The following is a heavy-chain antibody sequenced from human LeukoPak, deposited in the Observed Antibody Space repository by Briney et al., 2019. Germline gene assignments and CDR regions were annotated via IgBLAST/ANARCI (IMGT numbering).Heavy chain of an antibody. Sequence: PGGSLRLSCAASGFTFSGYSMNWVRQAPGKGLEWVSSISSSSSYIYYADSVKGRFTISRDNAKNSLYLQMNSLRAEDTAVYYCARAHNWKYGTFDYWGQGTLVTVSS. CDR3: ARAHNWKYGTFDY. V-gene: IGHV3-21*01. D-gene: IGHD1-7*01. J-gene: IGHJ4*02. CDR2: ISSSSSYI. CDR1: GFTFSGYS.